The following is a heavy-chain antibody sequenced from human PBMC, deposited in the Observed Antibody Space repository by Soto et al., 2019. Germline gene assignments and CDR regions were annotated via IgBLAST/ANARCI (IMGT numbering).Heavy chain of an antibody. CDR2: ITATGDRT. D-gene: IGHD3-22*01. J-gene: IGHJ4*02. V-gene: IGHV3-23*01. CDR1: GFSFSTYS. CDR3: ATMTGYFEY. Sequence: GGSLRLSCADSGFSFSTYSMSWVRQTPGKGLEWVAAITATGDRTYYADSVTGRFTISRDNSKKTHYLQMTSLRAEDTAMYYCATMTGYFEYWGRGT.